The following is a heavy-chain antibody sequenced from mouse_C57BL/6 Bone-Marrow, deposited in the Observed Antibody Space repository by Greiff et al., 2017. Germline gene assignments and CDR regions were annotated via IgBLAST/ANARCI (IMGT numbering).Heavy chain of an antibody. J-gene: IGHJ2*01. CDR1: GYTFTSYD. D-gene: IGHD1-2*01. V-gene: IGHV1-85*01. CDR2: IYPSDGST. Sequence: QVQLQQPGPELVKPGASVKLSCKASGYTFTSYDINWVQQRPGQGLEWIGWIYPSDGSTKYNEKLKGKATLTVDTSSRTAYMEISSLKSEDSAAFFCSSKGTADYWGHDTTLTVSS. CDR3: SSKGTADY.